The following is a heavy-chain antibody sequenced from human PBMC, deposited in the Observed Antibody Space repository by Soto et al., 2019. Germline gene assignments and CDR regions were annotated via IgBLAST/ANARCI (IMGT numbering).Heavy chain of an antibody. CDR1: VFTSSG. Sequence: QDQLVQSGAEVKKPGASVKVSCKASVFTSSGISWVRQSPGQRLEWMGWISTHNGNTIYAQKFQGRVIMTMDTSTTTVYMELRSLRPDDTAVYLCAREGILGLFDAYDLWGQGTMVTVSS. CDR2: ISTHNGNT. V-gene: IGHV1-18*04. J-gene: IGHJ3*01. CDR3: AREGILGLFDAYDL. D-gene: IGHD3-3*01.